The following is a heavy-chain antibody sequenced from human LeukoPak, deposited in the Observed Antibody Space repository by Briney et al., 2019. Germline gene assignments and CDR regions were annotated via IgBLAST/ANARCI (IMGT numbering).Heavy chain of an antibody. J-gene: IGHJ4*02. V-gene: IGHV5-51*01. CDR2: ISPADSDT. CDR3: ARLRVATIRPPLDY. CDR1: GYSFTSYW. D-gene: IGHD5-12*01. Sequence: GESLKISCKGSGYSFTSYWIGWVRQMPGKGLEWMGIISPADSDTRYSPSFQGQVTISADKSISTAYLQWSSLKASDTAMYYRARLRVATIRPPLDYWGQGTLVTVSS.